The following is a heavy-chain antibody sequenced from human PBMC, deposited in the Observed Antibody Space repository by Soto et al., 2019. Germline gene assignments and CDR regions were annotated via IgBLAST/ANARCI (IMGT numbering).Heavy chain of an antibody. V-gene: IGHV2-26*01. CDR3: ARIPSVYCSGGSCYSLAFDI. D-gene: IGHD2-15*01. J-gene: IGHJ3*02. CDR1: GFSLSNARMG. Sequence: GSGPTLVNPTETLTLTCTVSGFSLSNARMGVSWIRQPPGKALEWLAHIFSNDEKSYSTSLKSRLTISKDTSKSQVVLTMTNMDPVDTATYYCARIPSVYCSGGSCYSLAFDIWGQGTMVTVSS. CDR2: IFSNDEK.